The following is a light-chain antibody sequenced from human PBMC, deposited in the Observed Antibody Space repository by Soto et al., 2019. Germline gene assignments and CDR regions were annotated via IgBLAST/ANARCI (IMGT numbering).Light chain of an antibody. CDR2: GAS. CDR3: HQYCSSTRT. V-gene: IGKV3-20*01. J-gene: IGKJ1*01. Sequence: EIVLPQSPGTLSLSPGEGATLSCRASQSVSSSYLAWYQQKPGQAPRLLIYGASSRATGIPDRCSGSGSGTDFTLTISRLEPEDFAVYYCHQYCSSTRTFGQGTKVEIK. CDR1: QSVSSSY.